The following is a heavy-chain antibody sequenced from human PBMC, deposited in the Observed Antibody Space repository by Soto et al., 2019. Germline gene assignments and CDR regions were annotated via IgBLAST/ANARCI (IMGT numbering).Heavy chain of an antibody. D-gene: IGHD6-13*01. J-gene: IGHJ6*02. CDR2: ISSSSIYT. V-gene: IGHV3-11*06. CDR3: ARDSGSSKYGLDV. CDR1: GFSISDDY. Sequence: QVQLVESGGGLVKPGGSLRLSCVACGFSISDDYMTWIRQAPGKGLEWVSHISSSSIYTSYAHSVKGRFTISRDNAKNSLYLQMNSLTSEDTAVYYCARDSGSSKYGLDVWGQGTTVIVSS.